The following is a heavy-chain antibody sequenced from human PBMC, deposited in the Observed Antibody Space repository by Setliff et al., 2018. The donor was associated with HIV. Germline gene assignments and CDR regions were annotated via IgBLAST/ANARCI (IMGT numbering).Heavy chain of an antibody. Sequence: PSETLSLTCTVSGDSVTSETYCWGWIRQPPEKGLEWIGSSCYSRITYYNSSLKSRATLSVDTPRNQLSLKLSPVTAADTAVYYCVRSGYYWNTSPSFWGHGTLVTVSS. J-gene: IGHJ4*01. V-gene: IGHV4-39*01. CDR2: SCYSRIT. CDR1: GDSVTSETYC. CDR3: VRSGYYWNTSPSF. D-gene: IGHD1-1*01.